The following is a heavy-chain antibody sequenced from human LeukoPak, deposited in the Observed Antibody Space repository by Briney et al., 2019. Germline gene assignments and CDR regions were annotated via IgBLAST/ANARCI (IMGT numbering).Heavy chain of an antibody. V-gene: IGHV4-59*01. CDR2: IYYSGST. D-gene: IGHD3-3*01. J-gene: IGHJ4*02. Sequence: SETLSLTCTVSGGSISSYYWSWIRQPPGKGLEWIGYIYYSGSTNYNPSLKSRVTISVDTSKNQFSLKLSSVTAADTAVYYCARGKITIPTTYYFDYWGQGTLVTVSS. CDR3: ARGKITIPTTYYFDY. CDR1: GGSISSYY.